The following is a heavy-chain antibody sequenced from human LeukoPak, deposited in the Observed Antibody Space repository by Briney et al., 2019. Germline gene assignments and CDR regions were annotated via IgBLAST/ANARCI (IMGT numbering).Heavy chain of an antibody. CDR1: GGSINTDSYY. D-gene: IGHD2-15*01. CDR2: IYYSGST. CDR3: ARGLIVVVVAATSQWFDP. J-gene: IGHJ5*02. Sequence: SETLSLTCTVSGGSINTDSYYWGWVRQPPGKGLEWIGSIYYSGSTWYNPSLKSRVTISVDTSKNQFSLKLSSVTAADTAVYYCARGLIVVVVAATSQWFDPWGQGTLVTLSS. V-gene: IGHV4-39*07.